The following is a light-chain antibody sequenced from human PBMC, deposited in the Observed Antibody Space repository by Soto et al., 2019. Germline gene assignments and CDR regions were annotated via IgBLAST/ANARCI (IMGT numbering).Light chain of an antibody. V-gene: IGLV2-14*01. CDR1: SSDVGGYSY. J-gene: IGLJ3*02. CDR2: EVI. Sequence: QSALTQPASVSGSPGQSITISCTGSSSDVGGYSYVSWYQQYPGKAPKLMIYEVINRPSGVSHRFSGSKSGNTASLTISGLQADDEADYYCSSYTNSDTWVFGGGTKLTVL. CDR3: SSYTNSDTWV.